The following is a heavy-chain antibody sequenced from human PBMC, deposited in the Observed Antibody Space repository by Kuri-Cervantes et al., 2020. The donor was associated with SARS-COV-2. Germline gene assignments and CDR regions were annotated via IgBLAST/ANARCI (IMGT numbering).Heavy chain of an antibody. CDR2: IYTSGSS. Sequence: GSLRLSCTVSGVSSRSHYWSWMWQPAMIGRIYTSGSSNYNPSLKSRVTMSVDTSKKQFSLKLNSVTAADTAVYYCAQSRSIAARRPWYFDLWGRGTLVTVSS. J-gene: IGHJ2*01. D-gene: IGHD6-6*01. CDR1: GVSSRSHY. V-gene: IGHV4-4*07. CDR3: AQSRSIAARRPWYFDL.